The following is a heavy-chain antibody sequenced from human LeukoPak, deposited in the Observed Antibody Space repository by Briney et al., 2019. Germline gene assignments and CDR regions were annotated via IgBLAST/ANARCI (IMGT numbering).Heavy chain of an antibody. CDR2: INQDGSEK. J-gene: IGHJ4*02. Sequence: PGGSLRISCAASGFAFSSYWMRWVRQAPGKGLEWVANINQDGSEKYYVDSVKGRFTISRDNAKNSLYLQMNSLRAEDTAVYYCARRARDSSGYYNEYYFDYWGQGTLVTVSS. CDR1: GFAFSSYW. V-gene: IGHV3-7*01. CDR3: ARRARDSSGYYNEYYFDY. D-gene: IGHD3-22*01.